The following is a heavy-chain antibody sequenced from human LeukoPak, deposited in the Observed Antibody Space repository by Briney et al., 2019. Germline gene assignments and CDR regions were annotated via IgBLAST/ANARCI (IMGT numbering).Heavy chain of an antibody. D-gene: IGHD6-13*01. CDR1: AGSINSDTYY. J-gene: IGHJ4*02. V-gene: IGHV4-39*01. Sequence: SETLSLTCTVSAGSINSDTYYWGWTRQPPGKGLEWIGSIYYTGDTYYNASLNSRVTISVDTSKNQFSLKLSSVTAADTAAYYCARSRIAIVGPFDYWGQGPLVTVSS. CDR3: ARSRIAIVGPFDY. CDR2: IYYTGDT.